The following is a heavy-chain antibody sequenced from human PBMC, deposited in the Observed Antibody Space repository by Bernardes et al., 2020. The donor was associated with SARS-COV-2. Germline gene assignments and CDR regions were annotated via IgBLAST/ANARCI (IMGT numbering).Heavy chain of an antibody. CDR2: ISAYNGNT. J-gene: IGHJ4*02. CDR1: GYTFTSYG. Sequence: ASVKVSCKASGYTFTSYGISWVRQAPGQGLEWMGWISAYNGNTNYAQKLQGRVTMTTDTSTSTAYMELRSLRSDDTAVYYCARDFAARGGSPFTWELPAYYFDYWGQGTLVTVSS. CDR3: ARDFAARGGSPFTWELPAYYFDY. D-gene: IGHD1-26*01. V-gene: IGHV1-18*01.